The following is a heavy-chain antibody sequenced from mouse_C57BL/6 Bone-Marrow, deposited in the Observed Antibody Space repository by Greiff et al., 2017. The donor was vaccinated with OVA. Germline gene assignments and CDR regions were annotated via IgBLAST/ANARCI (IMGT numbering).Heavy chain of an antibody. V-gene: IGHV1-76*01. CDR2: IYPGSGNT. CDR1: GYTFTDYY. J-gene: IGHJ3*01. CDR3: ARGEYDYDKFAY. Sequence: QVQLQQSGAELVRPGASVKLSCKASGYTFTDYYINWVKQRPGQGLEWIARIYPGSGNTYYNEKFKGKATLTAEKSSSTAYMQLSSLTSEDSAVYFCARGEYDYDKFAYWGQGTLVTVSA. D-gene: IGHD2-4*01.